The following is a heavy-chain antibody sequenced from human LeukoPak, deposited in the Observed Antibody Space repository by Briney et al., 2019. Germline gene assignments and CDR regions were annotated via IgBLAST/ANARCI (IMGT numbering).Heavy chain of an antibody. V-gene: IGHV3-7*01. J-gene: IGHJ4*02. D-gene: IGHD6-19*01. Sequence: GGSLRLSCAASGFTFSSYWMSWVRQAPGKGLEWVANIKQDGSEKYYVDSVKGRFTISRDNAKNSLYLQMNSLRAEDTAVYYCAKDSGAVADNYFDYWGQGTLVTVSS. CDR3: AKDSGAVADNYFDY. CDR2: IKQDGSEK. CDR1: GFTFSSYW.